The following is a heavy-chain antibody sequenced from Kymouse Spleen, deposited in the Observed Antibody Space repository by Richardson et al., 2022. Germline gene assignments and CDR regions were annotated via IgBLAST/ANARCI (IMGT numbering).Heavy chain of an antibody. CDR1: GFTFSSYG. D-gene: IGHD3-10*01. V-gene: IGHV3-30*18. Sequence: QVQLVESGGGVVQPGRSLRLSCAASGFTFSSYGMHWVRQAPGKGLEWVAVISYDGSNKYYADSVKGRFTISRDNSKNTLYLQMNSLRAEDTAVYYCANVLLWFGELSGGGMDVWGQGTTVTVSS. CDR2: ISYDGSNK. CDR3: ANVLLWFGELSGGGMDV. J-gene: IGHJ6*02.